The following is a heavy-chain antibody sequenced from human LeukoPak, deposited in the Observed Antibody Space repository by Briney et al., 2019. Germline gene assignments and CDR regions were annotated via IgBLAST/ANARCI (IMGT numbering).Heavy chain of an antibody. J-gene: IGHJ1*01. CDR1: GGSISSGGYY. D-gene: IGHD3-22*01. V-gene: IGHV4-31*03. CDR2: IYYSGST. CDR3: ARDGRYYYDSSTV. Sequence: SETLSLTCTVSGGSISSGGYYWSWIRQHPGKGLEWIGYIYYSGSTYYNPSLKSRVTISVDTSKNQFSLKLSSVTAADTAVYYCARDGRYYYDSSTVWGQGTLVTVSS.